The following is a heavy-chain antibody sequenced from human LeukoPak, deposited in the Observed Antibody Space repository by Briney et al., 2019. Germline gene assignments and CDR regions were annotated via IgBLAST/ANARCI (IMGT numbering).Heavy chain of an antibody. J-gene: IGHJ6*02. Sequence: GRSLRLSCAASGFTFDDYAMHWLRQAPGKGLEMVSGISWNSGSIGYADSVKGRFTISRDNAKNSLYLQMNSLRAEDTALYYCAKDLDETHYYGMDVWGQGTTVTVSS. CDR2: ISWNSGSI. CDR3: AKDLDETHYYGMDV. CDR1: GFTFDDYA. V-gene: IGHV3-9*01. D-gene: IGHD2-2*03.